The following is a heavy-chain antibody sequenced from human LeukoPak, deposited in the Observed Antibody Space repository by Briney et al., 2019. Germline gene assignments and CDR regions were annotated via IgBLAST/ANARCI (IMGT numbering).Heavy chain of an antibody. CDR3: ARGAGWYQF. V-gene: IGHV4-59*01. J-gene: IGHJ4*02. CDR1: GGSINSYY. CDR2: IYYTGST. D-gene: IGHD6-19*01. Sequence: SETLSLTCTDSGGSINSYYWSWIRQPPGKELEWIGYIYYTGSTNYNPSLKSRVTVSVDTSKNQFSLKLSSVTAADTAVYYCARGAGWYQFWGQGTLVTVSS.